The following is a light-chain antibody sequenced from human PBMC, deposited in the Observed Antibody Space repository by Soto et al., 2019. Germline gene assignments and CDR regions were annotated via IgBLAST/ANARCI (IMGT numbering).Light chain of an antibody. CDR1: SSDVGNYNR. J-gene: IGLJ1*01. CDR2: DVS. Sequence: QSVLSQPPSVSGSPGQSVAISCTGTSSDVGNYNRVSWYQQPPGTAPRLKIYDVSNRPSAVPDRFSGSKSGNTASLTISGLQADHEADYYCSSHTTSTTYVFVTVTTVPVL. V-gene: IGLV2-18*02. CDR3: SSHTTSTTYV.